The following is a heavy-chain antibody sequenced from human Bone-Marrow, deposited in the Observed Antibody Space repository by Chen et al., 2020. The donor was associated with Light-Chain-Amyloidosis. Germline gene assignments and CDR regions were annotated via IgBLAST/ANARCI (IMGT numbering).Heavy chain of an antibody. CDR2: ISGSGGSR. J-gene: IGHJ3*02. V-gene: IGHV3-23*04. Sequence: EVQLVESGGGLLQRGGSLRLSCAASGFAFSSYAMSWVRQAPGKGLEWVSTISGSGGSRYYGDSVTGRLTISIDNSKNALFLQMNSLRAEDTAVYYCAKDISYDDILPGYPADAFDIWGQGTMVTVSS. D-gene: IGHD3-9*01. CDR3: AKDISYDDILPGYPADAFDI. CDR1: GFAFSSYA.